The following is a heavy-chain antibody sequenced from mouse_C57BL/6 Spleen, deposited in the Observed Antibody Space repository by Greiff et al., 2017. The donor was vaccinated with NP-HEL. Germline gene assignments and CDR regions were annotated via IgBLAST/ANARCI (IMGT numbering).Heavy chain of an antibody. CDR3: ARNSFMDY. V-gene: IGHV1-54*01. CDR2: INPGSGGT. Sequence: QVQLQQSGAELVRPGTSVKVSCKASGYAFTNYLIEWVKQRPGQGLEWIGVINPGSGGTNYNEKFKGKATLTADKSSSTAYMQLSSLTSEDSAVYFCARNSFMDYWGQGTSVTVSS. J-gene: IGHJ4*01. CDR1: GYAFTNYL.